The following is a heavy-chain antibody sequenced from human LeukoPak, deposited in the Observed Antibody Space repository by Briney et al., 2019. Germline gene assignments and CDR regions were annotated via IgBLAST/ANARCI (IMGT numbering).Heavy chain of an antibody. CDR1: GGTFSSYA. CDR3: ARAPGGGYNYRGLWYFDL. J-gene: IGHJ2*01. CDR2: IIPIFGTA. V-gene: IGHV1-69*13. Sequence: SVKVSCKASGGTFSSYAISWVRQAPGQGLEWMGGIIPIFGTANYAQKFQGSVTITADESTSTAYMELSSLRSEDTAVYYCARAPGGGYNYRGLWYFDLWGRGTLVTVSS. D-gene: IGHD5-24*01.